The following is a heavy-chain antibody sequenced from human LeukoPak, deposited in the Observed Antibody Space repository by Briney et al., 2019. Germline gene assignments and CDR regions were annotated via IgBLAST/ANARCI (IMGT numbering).Heavy chain of an antibody. Sequence: GASVKVSCKASGYTFTSYYMHWVRQAPGQGLEWMGIINPSGGSTSYAQKFQGRVTMTTDTSTSTAYMELRSLRSDDTAVYYCAREVSPMVRGVISLYRWGEEGSLYYFDYWGQGTLVTVSS. CDR2: INPSGGST. D-gene: IGHD3-10*01. J-gene: IGHJ4*02. CDR1: GYTFTSYY. V-gene: IGHV1-46*01. CDR3: AREVSPMVRGVISLYRWGEEGSLYYFDY.